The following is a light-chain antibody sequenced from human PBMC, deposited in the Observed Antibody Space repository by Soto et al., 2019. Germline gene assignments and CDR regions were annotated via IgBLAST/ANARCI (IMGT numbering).Light chain of an antibody. J-gene: IGKJ2*01. CDR1: QSVSSNY. CDR3: QQYGTSPPRT. V-gene: IGKV3-20*01. CDR2: GAF. Sequence: EIVLTQSPGTLSLSPGERATLSCRASQSVSSNYLAWFQQKPGQAPRLLIYGAFSRAPGIPDRFSGSGSGTDFTLTISRLEPEDFAVYYCQQYGTSPPRTFGQGTKLEIK.